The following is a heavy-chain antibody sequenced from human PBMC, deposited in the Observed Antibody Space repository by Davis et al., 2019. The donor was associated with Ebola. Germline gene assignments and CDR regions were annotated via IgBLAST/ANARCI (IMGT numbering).Heavy chain of an antibody. D-gene: IGHD1-26*01. CDR1: GFTVSDYY. V-gene: IGHV3-9*01. Sequence: GGSLRLSCAASGFTVSDYYMNWVRQAPGKGLEWVSGISWNSGSIGYADSVKGRFTISRDNAKNSLYLQMNSLRDEDTAVYYCAGVGATAYYYYYGMDVWGKGTTVTVSS. CDR2: ISWNSGSI. CDR3: AGVGATAYYYYYGMDV. J-gene: IGHJ6*04.